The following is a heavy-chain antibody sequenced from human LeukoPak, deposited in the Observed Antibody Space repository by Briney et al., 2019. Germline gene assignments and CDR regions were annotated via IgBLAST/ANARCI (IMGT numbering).Heavy chain of an antibody. J-gene: IGHJ4*02. CDR1: GGSISTYNFY. CDR2: VYSRGHT. Sequence: SQTLSLTCTVSGGSISTYNFYGALIRQPPGTGLEWIGTVYSRGHTFYNPSLKSRVTISVDTSKNQFSLKLSSVTAADTAVYYCARCGYSYAVDYWGQGTLVTVSS. D-gene: IGHD5-18*01. V-gene: IGHV4-39*07. CDR3: ARCGYSYAVDY.